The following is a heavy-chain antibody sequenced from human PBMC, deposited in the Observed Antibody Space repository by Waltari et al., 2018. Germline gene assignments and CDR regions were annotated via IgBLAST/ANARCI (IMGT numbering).Heavy chain of an antibody. Sequence: QVQLVESGGGVVQPGRSLRLSCAASGFPFSSYAMHWVRQAPGKGLEWVAVISYDGSNKYYADSVKGRFTISRDNSKNTLYLQMNSLRAEDTAVYYCAREGEYLHFDYWGQGTLVTVSS. V-gene: IGHV3-30-3*01. CDR1: GFPFSSYA. J-gene: IGHJ4*02. D-gene: IGHD3-16*01. CDR3: AREGEYLHFDY. CDR2: ISYDGSNK.